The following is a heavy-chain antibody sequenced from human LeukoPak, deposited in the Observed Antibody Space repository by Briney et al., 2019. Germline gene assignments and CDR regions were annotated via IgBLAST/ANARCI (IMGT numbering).Heavy chain of an antibody. V-gene: IGHV4-38-2*02. D-gene: IGHD1-26*01. CDR3: ARAIEVGAMTPFDY. Sequence: PSETLSLTCTVSGYSISSDYYWGWVRQPPGKGLEWIGSIYHSGSTYYNPSLKSRVTISVDTSKNQFSLKLTSVTAADTAVYYCARAIEVGAMTPFDYWGRGTLVTVSS. CDR1: GYSISSDYY. CDR2: IYHSGST. J-gene: IGHJ2*01.